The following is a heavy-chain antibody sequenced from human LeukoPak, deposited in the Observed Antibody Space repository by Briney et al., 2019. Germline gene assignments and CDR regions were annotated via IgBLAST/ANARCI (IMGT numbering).Heavy chain of an antibody. D-gene: IGHD1-20*01. CDR1: GGSISSYY. CDR3: ARDRDNSWNDPAGWFDP. V-gene: IGHV4-59*01. CDR2: IYYSGST. J-gene: IGHJ5*02. Sequence: SETLSLTCTVSGGSISSYYWSWIRQPPGKGLEWIGYIYYSGSTNYNPSLKSRVTISVDTSKNQFSLKLSSVTAADTAVYYCARDRDNSWNDPAGWFDPWGQGTLVTVSS.